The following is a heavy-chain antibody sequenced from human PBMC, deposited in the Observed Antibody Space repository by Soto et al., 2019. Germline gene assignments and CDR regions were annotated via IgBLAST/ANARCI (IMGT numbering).Heavy chain of an antibody. V-gene: IGHV3-9*01. D-gene: IGHD6-6*01. Sequence: GGSLRLSCAASGFSFDGYAMNWVRQPPGKGLEWVSGISWNSGNIDYADSVKGRFTISRDNAKNSLYLQMNSLRAEDTALYYCAKASNHSSSQGWLDPCGQGTMVTVYS. CDR1: GFSFDGYA. CDR3: AKASNHSSSQGWLDP. CDR2: ISWNSGNI. J-gene: IGHJ5*02.